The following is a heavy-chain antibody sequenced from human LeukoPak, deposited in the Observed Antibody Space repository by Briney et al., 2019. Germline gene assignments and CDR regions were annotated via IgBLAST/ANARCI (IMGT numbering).Heavy chain of an antibody. CDR3: ARENGYKYDY. J-gene: IGHJ4*02. V-gene: IGHV4-34*01. CDR2: INHSGST. D-gene: IGHD5-24*01. CDR1: GGSFSGYY. Sequence: SETLSLTCAVYGGSFSGYYWSWIRQPPGKGLEWIGEINHSGSTNYNPSLKGRVTISVDTSKNQFSLKLRSVTAADTAVYYCARENGYKYDYWGQGTLVTVSS.